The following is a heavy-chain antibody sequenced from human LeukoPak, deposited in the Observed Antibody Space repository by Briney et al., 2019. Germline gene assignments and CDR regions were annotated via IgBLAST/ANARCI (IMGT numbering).Heavy chain of an antibody. CDR1: GFTFSDYY. CDR3: ARDPSIAVAGTEYYGMDV. Sequence: GGSLRLSCAASGFTFSDYYMSWLRQAPGKGLEWVSYISGSGSTIHYADSVKGRFTISRDNSKNTLYLQMNSLRAEDTAVYYCARDPSIAVAGTEYYGMDVWGQGTTVTVSS. D-gene: IGHD6-19*01. J-gene: IGHJ6*02. V-gene: IGHV3-11*04. CDR2: ISGSGSTI.